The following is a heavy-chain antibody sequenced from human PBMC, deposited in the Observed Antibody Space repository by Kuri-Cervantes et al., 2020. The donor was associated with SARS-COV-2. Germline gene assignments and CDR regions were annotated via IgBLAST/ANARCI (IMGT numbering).Heavy chain of an antibody. CDR2: IYYSGST. CDR1: GGSISSSSYY. Sequence: SEPLSLTCTVSGGSISSSSYYWGWIRQPPGKGLEWIGSIYYSGSTYYNPSLKSRVTISVDTSKNQFSLKLSSVTAADTAVYYCARPRDSSGYEGWFDPWGQGTLVTVSS. J-gene: IGHJ5*02. CDR3: ARPRDSSGYEGWFDP. V-gene: IGHV4-39*01. D-gene: IGHD3-22*01.